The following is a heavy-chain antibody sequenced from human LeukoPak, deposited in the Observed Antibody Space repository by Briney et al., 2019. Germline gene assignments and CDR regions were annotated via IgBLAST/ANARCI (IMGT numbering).Heavy chain of an antibody. Sequence: QPGGPLRPSSAASGSAFSTYAMSWVRHPPGKGLEWVSIITDSGGNTYYADSVKGRFTISRDNSKNTLFLQMSSLRVEDTAVYYCAKQGLPMVRGIFINGWFDCWGQGTLVTVSS. CDR3: AKQGLPMVRGIFINGWFDC. CDR2: ITDSGGNT. J-gene: IGHJ5*01. CDR1: GSAFSTYA. D-gene: IGHD3-10*01. V-gene: IGHV3-23*01.